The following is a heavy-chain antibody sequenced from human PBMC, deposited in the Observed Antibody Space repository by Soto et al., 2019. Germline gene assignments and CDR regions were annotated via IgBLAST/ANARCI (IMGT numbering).Heavy chain of an antibody. CDR3: ARSSARGSYGPDDNGMDV. CDR1: GYIFTNYG. V-gene: IGHV1-18*04. Sequence: ASVKVSCKASGYIFTNYGINWVRQAPGQGLEWMGWISAYNGNTNFAQTVQGRLTMTTDTSTATSYMELRSLTYDDTAVYFCARSSARGSYGPDDNGMDVWGQGTKVTVSS. D-gene: IGHD5-18*01. J-gene: IGHJ6*02. CDR2: ISAYNGNT.